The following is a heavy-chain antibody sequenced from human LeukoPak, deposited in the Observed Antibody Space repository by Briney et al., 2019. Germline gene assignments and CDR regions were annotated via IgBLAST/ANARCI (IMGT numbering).Heavy chain of an antibody. V-gene: IGHV1-2*04. D-gene: IGHD6-19*01. Sequence: ASVKVSCKASGYTFTGYYMHWVRQAPGQGLEWMGWINPNSGGTNYAQKFQGWVTMTRDTSISTAYMELSRLRSDDTAVCYCARPAGTAVAGDAFDIWGQGTMVTVSS. CDR2: INPNSGGT. J-gene: IGHJ3*02. CDR3: ARPAGTAVAGDAFDI. CDR1: GYTFTGYY.